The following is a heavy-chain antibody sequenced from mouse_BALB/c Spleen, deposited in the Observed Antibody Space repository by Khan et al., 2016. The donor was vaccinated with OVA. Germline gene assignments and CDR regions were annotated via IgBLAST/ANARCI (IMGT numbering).Heavy chain of an antibody. J-gene: IGHJ2*01. Sequence: VQLQQSGAELVKAGASVKMSCKASGYTFTSYWMHWVKQRLGQGLEWFAETNPTNGRTYYNDKLKSKATLTVDNSSSTAYMLLSGQKYEDSTVYYCARINKIVATYFDYWGQGTTLTVSS. D-gene: IGHD1-1*01. V-gene: IGHV1S81*02. CDR1: GYTFTSYW. CDR3: ARINKIVATYFDY. CDR2: TNPTNGRT.